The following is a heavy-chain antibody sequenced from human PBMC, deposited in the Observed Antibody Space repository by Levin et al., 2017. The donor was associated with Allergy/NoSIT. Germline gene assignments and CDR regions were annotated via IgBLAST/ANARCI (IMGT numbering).Heavy chain of an antibody. Sequence: PGGSLRLSCTGSGFTFSRNAIHWVRQAPGKGLEWVSVIAYDASNEYYVDSVKGRFAISRDNSQNTVYLQMNSLRDEDSALYYCARARSTASTDYFDYWGQGTLVTVSS. CDR2: IAYDASNE. J-gene: IGHJ4*02. CDR1: GFTFSRNA. D-gene: IGHD2-2*01. CDR3: ARARSTASTDYFDY. V-gene: IGHV3-30*09.